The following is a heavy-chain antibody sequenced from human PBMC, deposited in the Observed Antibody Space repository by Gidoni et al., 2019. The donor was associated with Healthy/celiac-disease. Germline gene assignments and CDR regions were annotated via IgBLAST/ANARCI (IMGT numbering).Heavy chain of an antibody. CDR3: AKDKTRDTMVQGLGLGGMDV. J-gene: IGHJ6*02. CDR1: GFTFSSYA. Sequence: EVQLVESGGGLVQPGGSLRLSCAASGFTFSSYAMSWVRQAPGKGLEWVSAISGSGGSTYYADSVKGRFTISRDNSKNTLYLQMNSLRAEDTAVYYCAKDKTRDTMVQGLGLGGMDVWGQGTTVTVSS. V-gene: IGHV3-23*04. CDR2: ISGSGGST. D-gene: IGHD3-10*01.